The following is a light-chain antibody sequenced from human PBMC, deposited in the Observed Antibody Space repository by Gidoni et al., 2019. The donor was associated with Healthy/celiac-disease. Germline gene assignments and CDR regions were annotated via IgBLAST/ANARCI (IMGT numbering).Light chain of an antibody. J-gene: IGKJ1*01. V-gene: IGKV3-20*01. Sequence: EIVLTQSPGTLSLSPGERATLSCRAIQSVSSGYLAWYQQKHGQAPRLLIYGASSRATGIPDRFSGSGSGTDFTLTISRLEPEDFAVYYCQQYGSSPTFGQGTKVEIK. CDR2: GAS. CDR3: QQYGSSPT. CDR1: QSVSSGY.